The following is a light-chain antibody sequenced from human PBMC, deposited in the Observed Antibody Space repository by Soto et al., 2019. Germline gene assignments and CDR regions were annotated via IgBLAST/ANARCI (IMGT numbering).Light chain of an antibody. CDR1: QAIDQS. V-gene: IGKV1-27*01. CDR3: HEHDCDCAVA. CDR2: AAS. Sequence: DIQMTQSPSSLSASVGDRVTITCRASQAIDQSVAWYQQKPGQVPKLLIYAASTLHSGVPTRFSGRGSRAHFPLPVTALPPEDVATYYGHEHDCDCAVAFGPGTTVDV. J-gene: IGKJ3*01.